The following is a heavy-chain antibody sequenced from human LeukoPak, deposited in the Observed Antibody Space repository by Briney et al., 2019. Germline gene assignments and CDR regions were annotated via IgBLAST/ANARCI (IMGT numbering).Heavy chain of an antibody. CDR3: ARDRISINALDM. Sequence: SETLSLTCTVSGASISGHYLTWTRQPPGKGLEWIGYISHIGSPNYNPSLKSRVTISVDTSKNQFSLKLTSVTAADTAVYYCARDRISINALDMWGQGTMVTVSS. CDR2: ISHIGSP. J-gene: IGHJ3*02. D-gene: IGHD1-14*01. CDR1: GASISGHY. V-gene: IGHV4-59*11.